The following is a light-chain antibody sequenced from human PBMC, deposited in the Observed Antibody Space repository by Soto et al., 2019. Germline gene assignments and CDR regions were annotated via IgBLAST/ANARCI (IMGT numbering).Light chain of an antibody. CDR3: GSYRASGAFL. J-gene: IGLJ2*01. V-gene: IGLV2-14*03. CDR2: DVS. Sequence: QSALTQPASVSGSPGQSITISCTGTSKDVGGYDFVSWFQQYPGKAPKVVISDVSDRPSGISNRFSGSKSGNTASLTISGLQADDEADYYCGSYRASGAFLFGGGTELTVL. CDR1: SKDVGGYDF.